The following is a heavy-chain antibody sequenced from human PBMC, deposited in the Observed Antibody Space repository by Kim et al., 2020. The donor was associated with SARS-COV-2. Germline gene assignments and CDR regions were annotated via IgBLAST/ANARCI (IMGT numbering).Heavy chain of an antibody. D-gene: IGHD3-10*01. J-gene: IGHJ5*02. CDR2: INTNTGNP. CDR1: GYTFTSYA. V-gene: IGHV7-4-1*02. Sequence: ASVKVSCKASGYTFTSYAMNWVRQAPGQGLEWMGWINTNTGNPTYAQGFTGRFVFSLDTSVSTAYLQISSLKAEDTAVYYCARGPRYYGSGSLLWFDPWGQGTLVTVSS. CDR3: ARGPRYYGSGSLLWFDP.